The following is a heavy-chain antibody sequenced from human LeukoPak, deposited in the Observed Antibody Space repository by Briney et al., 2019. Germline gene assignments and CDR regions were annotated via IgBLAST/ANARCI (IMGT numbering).Heavy chain of an antibody. D-gene: IGHD1-26*01. CDR3: AKYGPQDSGSSHFDY. CDR2: IRDSGSST. Sequence: GGSLRLSCAASGFTISSYAMSWVRQAPGKGLEWVSAIRDSGSSTHYADSVKGRFTTSRDNSKNTLFLQMNSLGAEDTAIYYCAKYGPQDSGSSHFDYWGQGALVTVSS. J-gene: IGHJ4*02. V-gene: IGHV3-23*01. CDR1: GFTISSYA.